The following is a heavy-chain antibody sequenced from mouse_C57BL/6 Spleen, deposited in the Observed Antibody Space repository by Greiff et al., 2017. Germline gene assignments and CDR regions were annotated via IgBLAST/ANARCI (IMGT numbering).Heavy chain of an antibody. CDR3: ESRGYDALAHFGY. CDR2: IYPGSGST. Sequence: VQLQQPGAELVKPGASVKMSCKASGYTFTSYWITWVKQRPGQGLEWIGDIYPGSGSTNYNEKFKSKATLTVDTSSSTAYMQLSSLTSEDSAVYYCESRGYDALAHFGYWGQGTLVTVST. D-gene: IGHD2-3*01. CDR1: GYTFTSYW. J-gene: IGHJ3*01. V-gene: IGHV1-55*01.